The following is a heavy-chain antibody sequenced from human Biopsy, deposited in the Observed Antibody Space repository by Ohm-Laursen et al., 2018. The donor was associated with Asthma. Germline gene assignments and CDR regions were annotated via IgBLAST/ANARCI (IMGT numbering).Heavy chain of an antibody. J-gene: IGHJ6*02. Sequence: GSLRLSCAASGFTVSRDHMFWVRQAPGKGLEWVSSISSSGSTTYPAESVKGRFTISRDNAQKSLFLQMGSLRAEDTAVYYCARKIAARGGMGVWGQGTTVTVSS. CDR2: ISSSGSTT. D-gene: IGHD6-6*01. CDR1: GFTVSRDH. CDR3: ARKIAARGGMGV. V-gene: IGHV3-11*04.